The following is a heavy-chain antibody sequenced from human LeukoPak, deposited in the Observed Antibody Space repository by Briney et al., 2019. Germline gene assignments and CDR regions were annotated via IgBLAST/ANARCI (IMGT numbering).Heavy chain of an antibody. Sequence: GGSLRLSCAASGFTLSSYSMNWVRQAPGKGLEWASYISSSSTTIYYADSVKGRFTISRDNAKNSLYLQMNSLRAEDMAVYYCARGDYYYYYMDVWAKGPRSPSP. CDR1: GFTLSSYS. J-gene: IGHJ6*03. CDR2: ISSSSTTI. V-gene: IGHV3-48*01. CDR3: ARGDYYYYYMDV.